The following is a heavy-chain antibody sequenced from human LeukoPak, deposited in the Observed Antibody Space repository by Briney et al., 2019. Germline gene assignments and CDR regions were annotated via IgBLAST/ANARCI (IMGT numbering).Heavy chain of an antibody. Sequence: SETLSFTCTVSGDSISSYCWSWIRQPPGKGLEWIGYIYYSGSTNYNPSLKSRVTISVDTSKNQFSLKLSSVTAADTAVYYCARDPNSGYFDYWGQGTLVTVSS. CDR2: IYYSGST. J-gene: IGHJ4*02. V-gene: IGHV4-59*01. D-gene: IGHD6-19*01. CDR1: GDSISSYC. CDR3: ARDPNSGYFDY.